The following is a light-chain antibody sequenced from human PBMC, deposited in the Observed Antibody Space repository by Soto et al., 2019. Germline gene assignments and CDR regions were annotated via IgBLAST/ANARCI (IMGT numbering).Light chain of an antibody. CDR1: RGICNA. CDR3: HKYDSAPT. J-gene: IGKJ1*01. V-gene: IGKV1-27*01. Sequence: DIQMTHSRSSLSASVGDRVTITCRPSRGICNALAWYQQNPGTVPKLLIPSASTLQSGVPSRFSGSGSGTDFSRDISRLQPEDVASYYCHKYDSAPTFGPGTKVDI. CDR2: SAS.